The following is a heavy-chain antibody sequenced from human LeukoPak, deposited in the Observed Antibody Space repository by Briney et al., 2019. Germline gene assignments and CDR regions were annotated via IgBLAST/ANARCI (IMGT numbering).Heavy chain of an antibody. CDR3: GSDPNGDYVGALGY. V-gene: IGHV3-23*01. J-gene: IGHJ4*01. D-gene: IGHD2-8*01. CDR1: DFSLNSYA. CDR2: VSGGGGGS. Sequence: GGSLRLSCEASDFSLNSYAFAWVRQAPGKGLEWVAAVSGGGGGSHLADSVKGRFTVSRDKSKNTVYLQMNSLRAEDTAMYFCGSDPNGDYVGALGYWGRGALVTVSS.